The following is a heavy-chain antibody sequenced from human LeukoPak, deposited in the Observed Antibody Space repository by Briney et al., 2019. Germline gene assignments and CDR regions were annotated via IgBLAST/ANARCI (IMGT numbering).Heavy chain of an antibody. Sequence: PSETLSLTCTVSGGSISSYYWSWIRQPPGKGLEWIGYIYYSGSTNYNPSLKSRVTISVDTSKNQFSLKLSSVTAADTAVYYCARHVYWGDPTAPEDYFDYWGQGTLVTVSS. CDR1: GGSISSYY. D-gene: IGHD7-27*01. CDR2: IYYSGST. CDR3: ARHVYWGDPTAPEDYFDY. V-gene: IGHV4-59*08. J-gene: IGHJ4*02.